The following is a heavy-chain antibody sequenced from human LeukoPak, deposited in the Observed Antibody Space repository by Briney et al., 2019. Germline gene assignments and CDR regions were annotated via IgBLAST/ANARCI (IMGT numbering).Heavy chain of an antibody. CDR2: INHIGST. Sequence: SETLSLTCAVYGGSLSGYYWSWIRQPPGKGLEWIGEINHIGSTNYNPSLKSRATISVDTSKNQFSLKLSYVPDADTAVYYCARGGSSGWYRDYFDYWGQGTLVTVSS. J-gene: IGHJ4*02. V-gene: IGHV4-34*01. CDR3: ARGGSSGWYRDYFDY. CDR1: GGSLSGYY. D-gene: IGHD6-19*01.